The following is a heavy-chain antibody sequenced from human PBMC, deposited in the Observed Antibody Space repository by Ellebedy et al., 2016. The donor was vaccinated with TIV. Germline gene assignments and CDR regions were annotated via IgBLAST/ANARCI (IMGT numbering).Heavy chain of an antibody. J-gene: IGHJ4*02. CDR2: ISAYNGNT. Sequence: AASVKVSCKASGYTFTSYGISWVRQAPGQGLEWMGWISAYNGNTNYAQKLQGRVTMTTDTSTSTADMELRSLRSDDTAVYYCARDRRSSCWFGYWGQGTLVTVSS. V-gene: IGHV1-18*01. D-gene: IGHD6-19*01. CDR3: ARDRRSSCWFGY. CDR1: GYTFTSYG.